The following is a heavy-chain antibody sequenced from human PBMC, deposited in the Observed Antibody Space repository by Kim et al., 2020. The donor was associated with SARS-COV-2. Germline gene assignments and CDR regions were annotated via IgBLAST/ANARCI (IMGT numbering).Heavy chain of an antibody. CDR2: ISAYNGNT. J-gene: IGHJ3*02. V-gene: IGHV1-18*01. D-gene: IGHD6-19*01. Sequence: ASVKVSCKASGYTFTSYGISWERQAPGQGLEWMGWISAYNGNTNYAQKLQGRVTMTTDTSTSTAYMELRNLRSDDTAVYYCARDKFGSSGWYDGDAFDIWGQGTMVTVSS. CDR3: ARDKFGSSGWYDGDAFDI. CDR1: GYTFTSYG.